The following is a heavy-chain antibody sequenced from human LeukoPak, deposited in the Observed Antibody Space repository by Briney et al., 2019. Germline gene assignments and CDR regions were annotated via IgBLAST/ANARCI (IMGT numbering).Heavy chain of an antibody. D-gene: IGHD4-17*01. J-gene: IGHJ4*02. CDR2: IYYSGST. CDR3: ARAISGDSFVFDY. CDR1: GGSISSGGYY. Sequence: SETLSLTCTVSGGSISSGGYYWNWIRQHPGKGLEWIGYIYYSGSTYYNPSLKSRVSLSVDTSKNQFSLKLSSVTAADTAVYHCARAISGDSFVFDYWGQGTLVTVSS. V-gene: IGHV4-31*03.